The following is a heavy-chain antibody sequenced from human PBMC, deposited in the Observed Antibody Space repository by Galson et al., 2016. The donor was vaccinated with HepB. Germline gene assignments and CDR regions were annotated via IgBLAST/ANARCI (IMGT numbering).Heavy chain of an antibody. CDR3: ARDWDFNMDV. D-gene: IGHD1-26*01. CDR2: SNIYDGTI. J-gene: IGHJ6*04. V-gene: IGHV1-18*04. Sequence: SVKVSCKASGYIFTSSGISWMRQAPGQGLGWMGWSNIYDGTINYARKFQGRVSLTTDTSTSTAYMELRSLRFDDTAVYYCARDWDFNMDVWGKGTTVTVSS. CDR1: GYIFTSSG.